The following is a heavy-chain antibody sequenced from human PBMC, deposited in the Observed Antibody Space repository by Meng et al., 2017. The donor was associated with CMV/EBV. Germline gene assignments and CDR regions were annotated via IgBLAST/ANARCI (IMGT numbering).Heavy chain of an antibody. CDR3: ARERNIVVVVAATGHYGMDV. V-gene: IGHV1-2*02. CDR2: INPNIGGT. D-gene: IGHD2-15*01. Sequence: ASVKVSCKASGYTFTGYYMHWVRQAPGQGLEWMGWINPNIGGTNYAQKFQGRVTMTRDTSISTAYMELSRLRSDDTAVYYCARERNIVVVVAATGHYGMDVWGQGTTVTVSS. CDR1: GYTFTGYY. J-gene: IGHJ6*02.